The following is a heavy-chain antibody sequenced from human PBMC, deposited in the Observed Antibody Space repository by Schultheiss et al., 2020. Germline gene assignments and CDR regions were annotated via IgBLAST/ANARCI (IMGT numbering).Heavy chain of an antibody. D-gene: IGHD3-22*01. CDR2: ISYDGSNK. CDR1: GFTFSSYG. CDR3: AKDRTWAVITLYYFDY. J-gene: IGHJ4*02. V-gene: IGHV3-30*18. Sequence: GESLKISCAASGFTFSSYGMHWVRQAPGKGLEWVAVISYDGSNKYYADSVKGRFTISRDNSKNTLYLQMNSLRAEDTAVYYCAKDRTWAVITLYYFDYWGQGTLVTVSS.